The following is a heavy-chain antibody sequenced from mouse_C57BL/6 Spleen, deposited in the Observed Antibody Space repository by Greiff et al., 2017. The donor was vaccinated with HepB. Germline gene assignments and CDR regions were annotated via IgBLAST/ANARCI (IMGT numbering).Heavy chain of an antibody. J-gene: IGHJ4*01. V-gene: IGHV1-54*01. Sequence: VQLQESGAELVRPGTSVKVSCKASGYAFTNYLIEWVKQRPGQGLEWIGVINPGSGGTNYNEKFKGKATLTADKSSSTAYMQLSSLTSEDSAVYFCARSERGYAMDYWGQGTSVTVSS. CDR2: INPGSGGT. CDR1: GYAFTNYL. CDR3: ARSERGYAMDY.